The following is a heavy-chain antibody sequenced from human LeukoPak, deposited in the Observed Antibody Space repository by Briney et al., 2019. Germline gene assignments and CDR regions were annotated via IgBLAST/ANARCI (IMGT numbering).Heavy chain of an antibody. Sequence: SETLSLTCTVSGGSISSYYWSWIRQPPGKGLEWIGEINHSGSTNYNPSLKSRVTISVDTYKNQFSLKLSSVTAADTAVYYCARGLAMNRLGDYWGQGTLVTVSS. V-gene: IGHV4-34*01. CDR3: ARGLAMNRLGDY. D-gene: IGHD1-14*01. CDR2: INHSGST. CDR1: GGSISSYY. J-gene: IGHJ4*02.